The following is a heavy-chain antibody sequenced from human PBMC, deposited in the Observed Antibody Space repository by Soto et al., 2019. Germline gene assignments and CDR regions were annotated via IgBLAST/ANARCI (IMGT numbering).Heavy chain of an antibody. D-gene: IGHD6-13*01. CDR1: GFTFSSYA. Sequence: GGSLRLSCAASGFTFSSYAMSWVRQAPGKGLEWVSAISGSGGSTHYADSVKGRFTISRDNSKNTLYLQMNSLRAEDTAVYYCAKDGGPYSSSWYDYWGQGTLVTVSS. CDR3: AKDGGPYSSSWYDY. V-gene: IGHV3-23*01. CDR2: ISGSGGST. J-gene: IGHJ4*02.